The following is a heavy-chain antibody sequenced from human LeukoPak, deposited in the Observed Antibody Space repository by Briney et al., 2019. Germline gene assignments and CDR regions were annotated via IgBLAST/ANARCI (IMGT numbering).Heavy chain of an antibody. D-gene: IGHD1-26*01. J-gene: IGHJ4*02. V-gene: IGHV3-33*08. CDR1: GFTFSSYS. Sequence: GGSLRLSCAASGFTFSSYSMNWVRQAPGKGLEWVAVIWYDGSNKYYADSVKGRFTISRDNSKNTLYLQMNSLRAEDTAVYYCARERELLEDNYFDYWGQGTLVTVSS. CDR3: ARERELLEDNYFDY. CDR2: IWYDGSNK.